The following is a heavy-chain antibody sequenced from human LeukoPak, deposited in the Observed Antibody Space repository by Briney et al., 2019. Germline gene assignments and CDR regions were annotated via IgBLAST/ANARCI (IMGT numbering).Heavy chain of an antibody. D-gene: IGHD2-21*02. V-gene: IGHV4-4*07. Sequence: PSETLSLTCTVSGDSISSFHWSWIRQPAGKGLEWIGRIYTSGSTNYNPSLKSRVTISVDTSKNQFSLKLSSVTAADTAVYYCARLLSEFLTDGPESHDYWGQGTLVTVSS. CDR1: GDSISSFH. J-gene: IGHJ4*02. CDR3: ARLLSEFLTDGPESHDY. CDR2: IYTSGST.